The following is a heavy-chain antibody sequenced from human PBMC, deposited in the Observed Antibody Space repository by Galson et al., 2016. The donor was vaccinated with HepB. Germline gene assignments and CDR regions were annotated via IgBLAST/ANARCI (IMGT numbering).Heavy chain of an antibody. CDR1: GFSLSTRGVG. Sequence: PALVKPTQTLTLTCTFSGFSLSTRGVGVGWIRQPPGKALEWLGHIYWDDDKRYSASLKNRVPITKDTSKNQVVLTMTNMDPGDTATYFCALDRWQQFVGTSWFDPWGQGILVTVSS. J-gene: IGHJ5*02. V-gene: IGHV2-5*02. D-gene: IGHD6-6*01. CDR2: IYWDDDK. CDR3: ALDRWQQFVGTSWFDP.